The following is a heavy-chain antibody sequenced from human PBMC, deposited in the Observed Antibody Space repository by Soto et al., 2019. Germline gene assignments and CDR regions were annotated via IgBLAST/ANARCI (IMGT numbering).Heavy chain of an antibody. CDR2: VNPTSGDA. CDR3: GRMGFLEWFVGL. CDR1: GYTFSSYD. Sequence: QTQLVQSEAEVKKPGASVKVSCKASGYTFSSYDITWVRQAAGQGLGWMGWVNPTSGDADSTQKFQGRVTMTRDASANTAYMELSSLRSEDTAVYYCGRMGFLEWFVGLWGQGTLVTVSS. J-gene: IGHJ4*02. D-gene: IGHD3-3*01. V-gene: IGHV1-8*02.